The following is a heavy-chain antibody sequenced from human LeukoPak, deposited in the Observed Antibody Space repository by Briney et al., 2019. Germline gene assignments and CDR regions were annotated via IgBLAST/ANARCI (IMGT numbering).Heavy chain of an antibody. D-gene: IGHD1-26*01. Sequence: GGSLRLSCAASGFTVSSNYMSWVRQAPGKGLEWVSVIYSGGSTYYADSVRGRFTISRDNSKNTLYLQMNSLRAEDTAVYYCARDGELLADRSFGPKRSEVIRASLIGYWGQGTLVTVSS. CDR2: IYSGGST. CDR3: ARDGELLADRSFGPKRSEVIRASLIGY. CDR1: GFTVSSNY. J-gene: IGHJ4*02. V-gene: IGHV3-53*01.